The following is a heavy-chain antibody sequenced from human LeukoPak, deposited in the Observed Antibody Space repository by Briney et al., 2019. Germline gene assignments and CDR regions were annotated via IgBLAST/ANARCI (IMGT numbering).Heavy chain of an antibody. CDR1: GYTFTSYG. V-gene: IGHV1-18*01. Sequence: ASVKVSRKASGYTFTSYGISWVRQAPGQGLEWMGWISAYNGNTNYAQKLQGRVTMTTDTSTSTAYMELRSLRSDDTAVYYCARAAIVVVTAPTDYWGQGTLVTVSS. CDR2: ISAYNGNT. D-gene: IGHD2-21*02. CDR3: ARAAIVVVTAPTDY. J-gene: IGHJ4*02.